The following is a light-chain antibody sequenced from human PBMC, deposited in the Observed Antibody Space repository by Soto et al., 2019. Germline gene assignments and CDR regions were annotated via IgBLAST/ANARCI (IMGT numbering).Light chain of an antibody. CDR2: GAS. CDR1: QSVSSTY. CDR3: QQYGWAPWT. J-gene: IGKJ1*01. V-gene: IGKV3-20*01. Sequence: EIVLTQSPGTLSLSPGETATLSCRASQSVSSTYLAWYQQKPGQAPGLLLYGASNRASGIPDRFAGSGSGTDFTLTISRLEPEDFALYFCQQYGWAPWTFGQGTKVEIK.